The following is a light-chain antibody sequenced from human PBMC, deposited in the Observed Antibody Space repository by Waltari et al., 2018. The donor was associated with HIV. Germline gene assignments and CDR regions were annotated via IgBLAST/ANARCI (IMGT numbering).Light chain of an antibody. Sequence: DTQMTQSPSSLSASVGDRVTITCRASQSIGSFLNWYHHRPGRGPKLLISAASSLQSGVPSRFSGSVSGTDFTLTISNLQPEDLGTYYCLQTYSTPPTFGQGTKLEIK. CDR3: LQTYSTPPT. CDR2: AAS. J-gene: IGKJ2*01. CDR1: QSIGSF. V-gene: IGKV1-39*01.